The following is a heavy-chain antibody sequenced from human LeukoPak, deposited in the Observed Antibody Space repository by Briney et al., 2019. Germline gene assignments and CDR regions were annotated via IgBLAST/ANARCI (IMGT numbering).Heavy chain of an antibody. CDR2: IIPILGIA. CDR3: ARGRLISSGWYGDYYYYGMDV. CDR1: GGTFSSYT. V-gene: IGHV1-69*02. Sequence: GASVKVSCKASGGTFSSYTISWVRQAPGQGLEWMGRIIPILGIANYAQKFQGRVTITADKSTSTAYMELSSLRSEDTAVYYCARGRLISSGWYGDYYYYGMDVWGQGTTVTVSS. D-gene: IGHD6-13*01. J-gene: IGHJ6*02.